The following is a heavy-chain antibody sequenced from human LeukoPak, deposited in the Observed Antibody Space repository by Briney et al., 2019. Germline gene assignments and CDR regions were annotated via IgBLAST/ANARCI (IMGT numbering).Heavy chain of an antibody. J-gene: IGHJ6*03. CDR3: VRGSLASGVVVYYYYYLDV. D-gene: IGHD3-3*01. Sequence: GGSLRLSCAASGFNYSSYTMNWVRQAPGMGLEWLSYISASRGITYYADSAKGRFTISRDNAKNSLYLQMNSLRAEDTAVYYCVRGSLASGVVVYYYYYLDVWGKGTTVTVSS. CDR2: ISASRGIT. CDR1: GFNYSSYT. V-gene: IGHV3-48*01.